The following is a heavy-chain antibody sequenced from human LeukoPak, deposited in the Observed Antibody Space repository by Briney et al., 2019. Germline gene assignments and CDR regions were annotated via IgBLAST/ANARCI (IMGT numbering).Heavy chain of an antibody. CDR2: ISYSGST. D-gene: IGHD7-27*01. V-gene: IGHV4-59*01. J-gene: IGHJ4*02. CDR1: GVSIVRNY. CDR3: ARDGEGDEGWDY. Sequence: SETLSLTCTVSGVSIVRNYWIWIRQPPGKGLEWIGHISYSGSTNYNPSLKSRVTISVDTSKNQVSLRLSSVTAADTAVYYCARDGEGDEGWDYWGQGTLVTVSP.